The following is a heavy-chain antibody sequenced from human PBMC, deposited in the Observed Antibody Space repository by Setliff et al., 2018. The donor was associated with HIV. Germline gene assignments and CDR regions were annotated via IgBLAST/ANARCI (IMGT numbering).Heavy chain of an antibody. Sequence: PGGSLRLSCAASGFTFSSYGMHWVRQAPGRGLEWVAVIWSDGTNKYYADSVKGRFTISRDNSKNTLYLQMNRLRVEDTAVYYCAKDGISGGAYPPYYFDYWGHGTLVTVSS. CDR2: IWSDGTNK. J-gene: IGHJ4*01. V-gene: IGHV3-33*06. D-gene: IGHD2-15*01. CDR3: AKDGISGGAYPPYYFDY. CDR1: GFTFSSYG.